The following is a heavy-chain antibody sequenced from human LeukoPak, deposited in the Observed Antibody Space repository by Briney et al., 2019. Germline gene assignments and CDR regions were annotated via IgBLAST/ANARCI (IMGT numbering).Heavy chain of an antibody. Sequence: SETLSLTCTVSGGSISGYYWSWIRQPPGKGLEWIGEINHSGSTNYNPSLKNRVTISVDTSKNQFSLKLSSVTAADTAVYYCARTKRRYCSGGSCYLNWFDPWGQGTLVTVSS. CDR1: GGSISGYY. CDR2: INHSGST. D-gene: IGHD2-15*01. J-gene: IGHJ5*02. V-gene: IGHV4-34*01. CDR3: ARTKRRYCSGGSCYLNWFDP.